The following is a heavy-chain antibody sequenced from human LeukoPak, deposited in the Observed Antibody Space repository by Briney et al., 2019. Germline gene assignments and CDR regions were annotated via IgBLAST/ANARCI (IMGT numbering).Heavy chain of an antibody. CDR3: AKGGSGWSYYFDY. D-gene: IGHD6-19*01. CDR2: ISGVGGST. Sequence: PGGSLTLSCAPSGFTVSSSYMSWVRQAAGRGLEWVSLISGVGGSTFYADSVKGSFTLSRDNSKNSLYQQMNSLRTEDAALYYCAKGGSGWSYYFDYWGQGTLVTVSS. J-gene: IGHJ4*02. V-gene: IGHV3-43*02. CDR1: GFTVSSSY.